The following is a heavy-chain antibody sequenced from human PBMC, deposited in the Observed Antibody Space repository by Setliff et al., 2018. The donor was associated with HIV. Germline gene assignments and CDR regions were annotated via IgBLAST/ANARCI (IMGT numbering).Heavy chain of an antibody. V-gene: IGHV1-18*01. D-gene: IGHD1-26*01. Sequence: ASVKVSCKASGYTFTSFGITWVRQAPGQRPEWLGWINPYNGIANYAQNSQGRVSMTTDTSTRTAYMELRSLRFDDTAIYYCAGDLFRRVGPFQPPGYWGQGTLVTVSS. J-gene: IGHJ4*02. CDR3: AGDLFRRVGPFQPPGY. CDR1: GYTFTSFG. CDR2: INPYNGIA.